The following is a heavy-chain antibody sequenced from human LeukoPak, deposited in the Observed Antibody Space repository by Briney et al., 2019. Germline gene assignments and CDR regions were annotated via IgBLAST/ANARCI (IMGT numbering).Heavy chain of an antibody. Sequence: SETLSLTCTVSGDSITSSYWSWIRQPPGKGLEWIAFFYNSGNTNYNPSLRSRVTISVDTSKNQFSLKLSSVTAADTAVYYCARDNFRSGSYFDYWGQGTLVTVSS. CDR1: GDSITSSY. D-gene: IGHD3-10*01. CDR2: FYNSGNT. CDR3: ARDNFRSGSYFDY. J-gene: IGHJ4*02. V-gene: IGHV4-59*12.